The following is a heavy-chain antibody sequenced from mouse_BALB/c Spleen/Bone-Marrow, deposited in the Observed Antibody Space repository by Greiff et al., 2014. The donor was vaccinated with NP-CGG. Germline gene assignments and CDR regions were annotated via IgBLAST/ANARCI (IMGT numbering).Heavy chain of an antibody. Sequence: VQLKESGGDLVKPGGSLKLSCAASGFIFSSYGVSWVRQTPDKRLEWVATISSGGSYTYYPDSVKGRFTISRDNAKNTLYLQMSSLKSEDTAMYYCARRDWDYDGPWFAYWGHGTLVTVTA. CDR1: GFIFSSYG. D-gene: IGHD2-4*01. CDR3: ARRDWDYDGPWFAY. CDR2: ISSGGSYT. J-gene: IGHJ3*01. V-gene: IGHV5-6*01.